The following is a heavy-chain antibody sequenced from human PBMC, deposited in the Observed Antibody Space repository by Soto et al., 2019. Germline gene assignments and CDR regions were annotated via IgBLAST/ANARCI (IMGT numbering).Heavy chain of an antibody. CDR1: GGSFSAYS. J-gene: IGHJ4*02. CDR2: IYHSGST. Sequence: SETLSLTCAVYGGSFSAYSWTWIRQSPEKGLEWIGEIYHSGSTNYNPSLKSRVTISVDKSKNQFSLKLSSVTAADTAVYYCARAPRGNYGYPSYFDYWGQGTLVTVSS. V-gene: IGHV4-34*01. CDR3: ARAPRGNYGYPSYFDY. D-gene: IGHD3-10*01.